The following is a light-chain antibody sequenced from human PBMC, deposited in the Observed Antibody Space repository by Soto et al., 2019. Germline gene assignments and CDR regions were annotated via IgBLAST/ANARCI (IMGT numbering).Light chain of an antibody. J-gene: IGKJ4*01. CDR2: TAA. CDR3: QQLNSYPLT. CDR1: QGINSY. Sequence: DIQLTQSPSFLSASVGDRVTVTCRASQGINSYLAWYKQKPGKAPKLLIYTAANLQSWVPSRFSGSGAGTEFTLTITSLQTEDVAAYYCQQLNSYPLTVGGGTKVEI. V-gene: IGKV1-9*01.